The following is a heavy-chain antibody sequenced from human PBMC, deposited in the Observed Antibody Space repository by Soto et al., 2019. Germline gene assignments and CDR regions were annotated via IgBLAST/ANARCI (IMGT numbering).Heavy chain of an antibody. Sequence: EVQLVESGGGLVQPGGSLRLSCAASGFTFSSYSMNWVRQAPGKGLEWVSYISSSSSTIYYADSVKGRFTISRDNAKNSLYLQMNSLRAEATAVYFCARDSWDGVDYWGQGTLVTVSS. CDR3: ARDSWDGVDY. J-gene: IGHJ4*02. CDR2: ISSSSSTI. CDR1: GFTFSSYS. V-gene: IGHV3-48*01. D-gene: IGHD2-15*01.